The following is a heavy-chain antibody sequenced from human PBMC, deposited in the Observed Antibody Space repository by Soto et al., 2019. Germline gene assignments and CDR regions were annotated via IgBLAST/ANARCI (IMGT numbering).Heavy chain of an antibody. CDR1: GGSVSSSSYY. CDR3: ARQGSSGYYWLIDY. Sequence: SETLSLTCTVSGGSVSSSSYYWGWVRQPPGKGLEWIGSVYYSGSTYYNPSLESRVTISVDKSKNQFSLKLSSVTAADTAVYYCARQGSSGYYWLIDYWGQGTRVTVSS. V-gene: IGHV4-39*01. CDR2: VYYSGST. J-gene: IGHJ4*02. D-gene: IGHD3-22*01.